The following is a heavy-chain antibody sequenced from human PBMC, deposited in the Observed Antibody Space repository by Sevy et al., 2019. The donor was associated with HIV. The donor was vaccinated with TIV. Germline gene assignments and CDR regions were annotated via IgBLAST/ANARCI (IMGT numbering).Heavy chain of an antibody. CDR1: GFTFDTYW. CDR2: IRQDGGEI. J-gene: IGHJ4*02. V-gene: IGHV3-7*01. D-gene: IGHD3-16*01. CDR3: ARRFSDV. Sequence: GGSLRLSCAASGFTFDTYWMQWVRQAPGKGLEWVANIRQDGGEIYYSDSVKGRFTISRDNAKESLFLQMTNLKVEDSGIYYCARRFSDVWGQGVLVTISS.